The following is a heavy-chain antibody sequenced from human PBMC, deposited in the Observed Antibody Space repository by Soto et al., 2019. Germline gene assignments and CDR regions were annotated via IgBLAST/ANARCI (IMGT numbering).Heavy chain of an antibody. D-gene: IGHD3-16*01. CDR3: ARHAAYDSVWGKSDGSDY. Sequence: PSETLSLTCAVYGGSFNDHYWDWIRQPPGKGLEWIGSMYYSGATYHNPSLQSRVTISVDTSKNQFSLHLSSVTAADTAAYYCARHAAYDSVWGKSDGSDYWGQGTLVTVS. J-gene: IGHJ4*02. CDR2: MYYSGAT. V-gene: IGHV4-39*01. CDR1: GGSFNDHY.